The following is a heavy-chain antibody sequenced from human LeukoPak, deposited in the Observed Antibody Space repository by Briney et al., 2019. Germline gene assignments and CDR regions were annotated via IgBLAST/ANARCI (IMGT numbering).Heavy chain of an antibody. D-gene: IGHD6-13*01. CDR1: GFTFSSYA. CDR2: ISGSDDST. J-gene: IGHJ4*02. CDR3: AKLRSGGPAAGSY. V-gene: IGHV3-23*01. Sequence: GGSLRLSCAASGFTFSSYAMSWVRQAPGKGLEWVSGISGSDDSTYYADSVKGRFTISRDNSKNTVYLQMSSLRAEDTAVYYCAKLRSGGPAAGSYWGQGTLVTVSS.